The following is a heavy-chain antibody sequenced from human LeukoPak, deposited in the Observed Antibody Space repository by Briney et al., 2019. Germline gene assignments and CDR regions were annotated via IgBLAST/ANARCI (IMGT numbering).Heavy chain of an antibody. CDR3: ARLVTGATNWFDP. J-gene: IGHJ5*02. CDR2: IYNSGT. D-gene: IGHD1-20*01. V-gene: IGHV4-59*08. Sequence: SETLSLTCSLSGGSISSYYWTWIRQPPGKGLEWIGYIYNSGTNYNPSLKSRDTISVDTSKNQFSLKLNSVTATDTAMYYCARLVTGATNWFDPWGQGTLVTVSS. CDR1: GGSISSYY.